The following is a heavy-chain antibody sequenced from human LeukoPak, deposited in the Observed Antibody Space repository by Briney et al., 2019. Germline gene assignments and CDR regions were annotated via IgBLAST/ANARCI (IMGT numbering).Heavy chain of an antibody. Sequence: GGSLRPSCEASGFTFDNYAMHWVRQAPGKGLEWVSGISWSSGSLGYADSVKGRFTISRDNAKNSPYLQMNSLRAEDTALYYCAKAELGYCSGGRCSGWAPFDHWGQGTLVTVSS. D-gene: IGHD2-15*01. CDR3: AKAELGYCSGGRCSGWAPFDH. CDR2: ISWSSGSL. J-gene: IGHJ4*02. CDR1: GFTFDNYA. V-gene: IGHV3-9*01.